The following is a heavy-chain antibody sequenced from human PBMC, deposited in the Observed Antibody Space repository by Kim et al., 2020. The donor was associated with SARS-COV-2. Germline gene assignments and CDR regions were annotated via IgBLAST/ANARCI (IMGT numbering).Heavy chain of an antibody. CDR2: IKQDGSEK. D-gene: IGHD1-7*01. V-gene: IGHV3-7*01. CDR1: GFTLSSYW. Sequence: GGSLRLSCAASGFTLSSYWMSWVRQAPGKGLEWVTNIKQDGSEKYYVDSVKGRFTISRDNAKNSLYLQMNSLRAEDTAAYYCASGLAGTTRWGQGTLVT. J-gene: IGHJ4*02. CDR3: ASGLAGTTR.